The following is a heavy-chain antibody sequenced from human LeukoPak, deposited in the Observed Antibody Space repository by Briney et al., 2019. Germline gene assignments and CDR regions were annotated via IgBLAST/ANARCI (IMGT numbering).Heavy chain of an antibody. CDR1: GFTFSNYG. V-gene: IGHV3-30*02. D-gene: IGHD1-1*01. CDR3: AEDQQREPFHY. CDR2: IQFDGGDI. J-gene: IGHJ4*02. Sequence: PGGSLRLSCVASGFTFSNYGMHWVRQAPGKGLEWVAFIQFDGGDIFYADSVKGRFTISRDNSKNTLFLQMNSLRTDDTAMYYCAEDQQREPFHYWGRGTLVTVSS.